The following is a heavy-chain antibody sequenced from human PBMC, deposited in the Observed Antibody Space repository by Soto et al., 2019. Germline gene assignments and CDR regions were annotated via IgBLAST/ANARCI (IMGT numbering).Heavy chain of an antibody. CDR1: GFTFSSYA. Sequence: PGGSLRLSCAASGFTFSSYAMSWVRQAPGKGLEWVSAISGSGGSTYYADSVKGRFTISRDNSKNTLYLQMNSLRAEDTAVYYCAKDMGYYDILTGGVDYWGQGTLVTVSS. V-gene: IGHV3-23*01. J-gene: IGHJ4*02. D-gene: IGHD3-9*01. CDR3: AKDMGYYDILTGGVDY. CDR2: ISGSGGST.